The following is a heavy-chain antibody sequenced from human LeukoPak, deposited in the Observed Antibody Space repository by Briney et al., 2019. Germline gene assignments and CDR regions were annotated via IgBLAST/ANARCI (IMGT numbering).Heavy chain of an antibody. J-gene: IGHJ5*02. D-gene: IGHD6-13*01. CDR2: ISAYNGNT. V-gene: IGHV1-18*01. Sequence: ASVKVSCKASGYTFTSYGISWVRQAPGQGLEWMGWISAYNGNTNYAQKLQGRVAMTTDTSTSTAYMELRSLRSDDTAVYYCARTALGIYGSSWFDPWGQGTLVTVSS. CDR1: GYTFTSYG. CDR3: ARTALGIYGSSWFDP.